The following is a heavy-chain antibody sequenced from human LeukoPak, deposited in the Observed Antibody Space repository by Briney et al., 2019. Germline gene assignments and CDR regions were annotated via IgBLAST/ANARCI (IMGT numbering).Heavy chain of an antibody. CDR1: GFTFSSYA. CDR3: AKGVTATRPDYFDN. D-gene: IGHD1-20*01. CDR2: ISGSASST. Sequence: GGSLRLSCAASGFTFSSYAMSWFRQAPGKGLEWVSTISGSASSTYNAESVRGRFTVSRDNSKNTLSLQMNSLTAEDTAVYFCAKGVTATRPDYFDNWGQGTLVSVSS. J-gene: IGHJ4*02. V-gene: IGHV3-23*01.